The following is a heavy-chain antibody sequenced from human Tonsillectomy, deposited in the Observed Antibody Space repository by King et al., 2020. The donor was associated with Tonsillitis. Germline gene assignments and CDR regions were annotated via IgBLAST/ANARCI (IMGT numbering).Heavy chain of an antibody. D-gene: IGHD2-2*01. J-gene: IGHJ5*02. CDR1: VYTFTGYY. Sequence: QLVQSGSEVKKPGASVKVSCKASVYTFTGYYMHWVRQAPVQGLDLIGWINPNSGGTNYAQKFQGRVTMTRDTSISTAYMELSRLRSDDTAVYYCARERVIVVVPAAMRRGWFDPWGQGTLVTVSS. V-gene: IGHV1-2*02. CDR3: ARERVIVVVPAAMRRGWFDP. CDR2: INPNSGGT.